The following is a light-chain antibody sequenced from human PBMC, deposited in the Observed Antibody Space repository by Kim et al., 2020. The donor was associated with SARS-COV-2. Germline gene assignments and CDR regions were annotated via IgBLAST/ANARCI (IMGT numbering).Light chain of an antibody. CDR2: DVS. Sequence: GQSITISCTGTSSDVGSYNYVSWYQQHPGKAPKVLIYDVSNRPSGVSDRFSGSKSGNTASLTISGLQAEDEADYFCSSYTTRSSVIFGGGTQLTVL. CDR1: SSDVGSYNY. V-gene: IGLV2-14*03. J-gene: IGLJ2*01. CDR3: SSYTTRSSVI.